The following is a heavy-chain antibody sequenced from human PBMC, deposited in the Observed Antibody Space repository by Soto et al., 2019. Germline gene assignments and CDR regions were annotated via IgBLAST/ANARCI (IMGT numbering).Heavy chain of an antibody. Sequence: QVQLVQSGAEVKKPGASVKVSCKASGYTFTSYAMHWVRQAPGQRLEWMGWINAGNGNTKYSQKFQGRVTITRDASASTAYMELSSLRSEDTAVYYCARGPGGPDGPGDYWGQGTLVSVSS. D-gene: IGHD2-15*01. J-gene: IGHJ4*02. CDR2: INAGNGNT. CDR1: GYTFTSYA. V-gene: IGHV1-3*01. CDR3: ARGPGGPDGPGDY.